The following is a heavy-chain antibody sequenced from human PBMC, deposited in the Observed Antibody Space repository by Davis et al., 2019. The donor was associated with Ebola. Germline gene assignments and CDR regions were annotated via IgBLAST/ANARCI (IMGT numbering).Heavy chain of an antibody. Sequence: GESLKISCAASGFTFSSYWMSWVRQAPGKGLEWVSSISSSSSYIYYADSVKGRFTISRDNAKNSLYLQMNSLRAEDTAVYYCASTQNSSPRGDYWGQGTLVTVSS. CDR1: GFTFSSYW. CDR2: ISSSSSYI. D-gene: IGHD6-13*01. CDR3: ASTQNSSPRGDY. J-gene: IGHJ4*02. V-gene: IGHV3-21*01.